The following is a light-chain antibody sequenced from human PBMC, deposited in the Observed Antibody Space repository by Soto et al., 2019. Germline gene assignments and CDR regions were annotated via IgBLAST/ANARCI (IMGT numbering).Light chain of an antibody. V-gene: IGKV1-39*01. CDR1: QSISTF. J-gene: IGKJ4*01. Sequence: DIQMTQSPSSLSASVGDRVTITCRASQSISTFLAWYQQRPGGAPNILIYSATRLQSGVPSRFSGSGSGTDFTLTINSLQPEDLATYFCQQSHSAPLTFGGGTKVEIK. CDR2: SAT. CDR3: QQSHSAPLT.